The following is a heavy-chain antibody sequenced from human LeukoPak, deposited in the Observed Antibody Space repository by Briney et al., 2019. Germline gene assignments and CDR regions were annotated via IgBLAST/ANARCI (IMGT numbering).Heavy chain of an antibody. D-gene: IGHD2-8*01. J-gene: IGHJ4*02. CDR1: GGSFSGYS. CDR3: ARTMGKVLASDPYYFDY. Sequence: SETLSLTCAVYGGSFSGYSWSWIRQPPGKGLEWIGEINHSGSTNYNPSLKSRVTISVDTSKNQFSLKLSSVTVADAAVYYCARTMGKVLASDPYYFDYWGQGTLVTVSS. CDR2: INHSGST. V-gene: IGHV4-34*01.